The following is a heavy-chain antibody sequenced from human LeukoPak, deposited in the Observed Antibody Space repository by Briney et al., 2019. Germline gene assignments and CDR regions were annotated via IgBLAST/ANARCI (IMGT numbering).Heavy chain of an antibody. CDR2: ISGSGGST. CDR3: AKDPNGDYVGAFDFQR. D-gene: IGHD4-17*01. Sequence: PGGSLRLSCAGSGFTFANYAMVWVRQTPGKGLQWVSAISGSGGSTYYADSVQGRFTMSRDNSKNTLYLQMNSLRAKDTAVYYCAKDPNGDYVGAFDFQRWGQGTQVTVSS. V-gene: IGHV3-23*01. CDR1: GFTFANYA. J-gene: IGHJ1*01.